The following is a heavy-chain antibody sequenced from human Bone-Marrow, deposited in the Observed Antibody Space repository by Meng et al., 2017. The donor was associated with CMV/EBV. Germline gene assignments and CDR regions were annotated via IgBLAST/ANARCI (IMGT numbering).Heavy chain of an antibody. D-gene: IGHD3-22*01. CDR3: ARGTNKYDSSGYFVDY. CDR2: IYYSGST. J-gene: IGHJ4*02. V-gene: IGHV4-61*08. CDR1: GGSISSDGHH. Sequence: GSLRLSCTVSGGSISSDGHHWSWIRQHPGKGLEWIGYIYYSGSTNYNPSLKSRVTISVDTSKNQFSLKLSSVTAADTAVYYCARGTNKYDSSGYFVDYWGQGTLVTVSS.